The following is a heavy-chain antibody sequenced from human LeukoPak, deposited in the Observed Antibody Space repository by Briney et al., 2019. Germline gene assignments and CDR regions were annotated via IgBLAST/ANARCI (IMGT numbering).Heavy chain of an antibody. CDR3: ARGGIQVSGIDEFDY. V-gene: IGHV3-13*01. CDR1: GFTFIDYD. D-gene: IGHD5-18*01. CDR2: IGIRGDT. J-gene: IGHJ4*02. Sequence: GESLRLSCAASGFTFIDYDMHWVRQVIGKGLEWVSAIGIRGDTHYSGSVKGRFTISRENAESSLCLQMNSLRAEDTAVYYCARGGIQVSGIDEFDYWGQGTLVTVSS.